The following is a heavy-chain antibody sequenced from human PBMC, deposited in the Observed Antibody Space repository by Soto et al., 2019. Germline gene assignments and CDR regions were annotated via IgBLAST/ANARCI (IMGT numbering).Heavy chain of an antibody. CDR3: ETPGGTADN. J-gene: IGHJ4*02. CDR2: ISGSGDTT. Sequence: SGGSLRLSCATSGFTFSRYPMTWVRQAPGKGLEWVSCISGSGDTTYYADAVRGRFTISRDNSKKTLYLQMNSLRAGETALYYCETPGGTADNCGQGTLVTVSA. V-gene: IGHV3-23*01. D-gene: IGHD3-16*01. CDR1: GFTFSRYP.